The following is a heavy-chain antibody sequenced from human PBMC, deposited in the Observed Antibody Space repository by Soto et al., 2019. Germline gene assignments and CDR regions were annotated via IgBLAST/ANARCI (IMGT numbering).Heavy chain of an antibody. CDR3: ARVSRSSWSPYDY. CDR1: GGTFSIYA. J-gene: IGHJ4*02. V-gene: IGHV1-69*10. Sequence: GASVKVSCKASGGTFSIYAISWVRQAPGQGLEWMGWIIAIIGKTNYSQKFQGRVTITRDTSASTAYMELSSLRSDDTAVYYCARVSRSSWSPYDYWGQGTLVTVSS. CDR2: IIAIIGKT. D-gene: IGHD6-13*01.